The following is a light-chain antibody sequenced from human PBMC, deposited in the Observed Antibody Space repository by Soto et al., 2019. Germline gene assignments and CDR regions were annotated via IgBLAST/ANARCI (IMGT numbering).Light chain of an antibody. CDR3: QQRSNWPPIT. Sequence: EIVLTQSPATLSLSPGERATLSCRASQSVSSYLAWYQQKPGQAPRLLIYDASNRATGFPARLSGRASGTDIALTINILEPEDFEVYYCQQRSNWPPITFGQGTRLEIK. CDR2: DAS. CDR1: QSVSSY. V-gene: IGKV3-11*01. J-gene: IGKJ5*01.